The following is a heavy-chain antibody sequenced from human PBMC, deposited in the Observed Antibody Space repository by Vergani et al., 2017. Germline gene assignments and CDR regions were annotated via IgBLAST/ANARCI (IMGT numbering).Heavy chain of an antibody. J-gene: IGHJ4*02. Sequence: QVQLVQSGAEVKKPGSSVKVSCKASGGTFSSYAISWVRQAPGQGLEGMGRIIPILGTANYAQKFQGRVPSTADESTSTAYMELSSLGSEDTAVYYCARGDSAAMNYWGQGTLVTVSS. CDR2: IIPILGTA. CDR1: GGTFSSYA. D-gene: IGHD2-2*01. V-gene: IGHV1-69*11. CDR3: ARGDSAAMNY.